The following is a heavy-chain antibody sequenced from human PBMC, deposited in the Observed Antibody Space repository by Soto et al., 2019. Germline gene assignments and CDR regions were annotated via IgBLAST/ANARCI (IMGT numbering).Heavy chain of an antibody. CDR3: ARDFYTERRTWYRPRWFDP. Sequence: SETLSLTCTVSGGSISTYYWSWIRQPPGKGLKFIGYISYSGSTNYNPSLKSRVTISVDTSKNQISLKLSSVTAADTAVYYCARDFYTERRTWYRPRWFDPWGQGILVTVS. V-gene: IGHV4-59*01. CDR1: GGSISTYY. CDR2: ISYSGST. D-gene: IGHD3-16*01. J-gene: IGHJ5*02.